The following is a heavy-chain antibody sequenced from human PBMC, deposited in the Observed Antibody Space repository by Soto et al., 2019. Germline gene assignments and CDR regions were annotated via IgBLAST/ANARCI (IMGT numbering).Heavy chain of an antibody. D-gene: IGHD6-19*01. CDR2: ISSSSSYI. Sequence: EVQLVESGGGLVKPGGSLRLSCAASGFTFSSYSMNWVRQAPGKGLEWVSSISSSSSYIYYADSVKGRFTISRDNAKNSLYLQMNSLRAEDTDVYYCARDGGYSSDHYYYYYMDVWGKGTTVTVSS. J-gene: IGHJ6*03. CDR3: ARDGGYSSDHYYYYYMDV. V-gene: IGHV3-21*01. CDR1: GFTFSSYS.